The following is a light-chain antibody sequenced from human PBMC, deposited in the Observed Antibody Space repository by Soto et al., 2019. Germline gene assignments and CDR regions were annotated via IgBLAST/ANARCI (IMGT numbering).Light chain of an antibody. J-gene: IGKJ2*01. CDR1: QSISSY. CDR3: QQSYSTPYT. V-gene: IGKV1-39*01. CDR2: AAS. Sequence: DIQMTQSPSSLSASVGDRVTITCRASQSISSYLNWYQQKPGKAPELLIYAASSLQSGVPSRFSDSGSGTDFTLTISSLQPEDFATYYCQQSYSTPYTFGQGTKLEIK.